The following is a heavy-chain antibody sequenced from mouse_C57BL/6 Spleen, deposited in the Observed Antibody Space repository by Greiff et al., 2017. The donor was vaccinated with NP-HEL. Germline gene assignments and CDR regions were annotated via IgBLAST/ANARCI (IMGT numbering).Heavy chain of an antibody. CDR3: ARGDYENYYYAMDY. J-gene: IGHJ4*01. Sequence: VQLQQSGTKQVQPGASVKISCKASGYAFSSSWMNWVKQRPGKGLEWIGRIYPGDGDTNYNGKFKGKATLTADKSSSTAYMQLSSLTSEDSAVYFCARGDYENYYYAMDYWGQGTSVTVSS. D-gene: IGHD2-4*01. V-gene: IGHV1-82*01. CDR2: IYPGDGDT. CDR1: GYAFSSSW.